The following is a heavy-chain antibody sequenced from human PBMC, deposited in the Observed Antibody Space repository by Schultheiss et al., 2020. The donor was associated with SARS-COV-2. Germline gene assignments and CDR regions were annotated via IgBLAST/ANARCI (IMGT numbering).Heavy chain of an antibody. V-gene: IGHV4-4*02. D-gene: IGHD6-25*01. CDR3: ARSGGAWFDP. Sequence: SETLSLTCAVSGGSISSSNWWSWVRQPPGKGLEWIGEIYHSGSTNYNPSLKSRVIISVDKSKNQFSLKLSSVTAADTAVYYCARSGGAWFDPWGQGTLVTVSS. J-gene: IGHJ5*02. CDR2: IYHSGST. CDR1: GGSISSSNW.